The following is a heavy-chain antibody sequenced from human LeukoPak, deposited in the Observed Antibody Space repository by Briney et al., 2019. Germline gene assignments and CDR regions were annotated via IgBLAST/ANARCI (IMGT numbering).Heavy chain of an antibody. CDR1: GFTFSSYS. CDR3: AKDLRYWYFDL. CDR2: ISGSGGDT. J-gene: IGHJ2*01. V-gene: IGHV3-23*01. Sequence: QPGGSLRLSCAASGFTFSSYSMNWVRQAPGKGLEWVSSISGSGGDTYYADSVTGRFTISRDNSKNTLYLQMNSLRAEDTAVYYCAKDLRYWYFDLWGRGTLVTVSS.